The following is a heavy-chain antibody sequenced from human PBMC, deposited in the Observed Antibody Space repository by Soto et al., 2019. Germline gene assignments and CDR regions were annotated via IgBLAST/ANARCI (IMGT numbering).Heavy chain of an antibody. CDR2: INSDGSST. CDR1: GFTFSTFW. CDR3: ARYFEY. V-gene: IGHV3-74*01. J-gene: IGHJ4*02. Sequence: EVQLVESGGGLVQPGGSLRLSCEASGFTFSTFWMHWVRQAPGKGLVWVSRINSDGSSTNYADSVKGRVTISRDNAKNTLYLQLNSLRPEYTAVYYCARYFEYWGQGTLVTVSS.